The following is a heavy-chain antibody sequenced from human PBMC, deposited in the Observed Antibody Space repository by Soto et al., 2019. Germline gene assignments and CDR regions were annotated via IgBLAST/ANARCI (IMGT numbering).Heavy chain of an antibody. CDR1: GGTFSSYA. CDR3: ASPAHYDILTGGHYYYYGMDV. J-gene: IGHJ6*02. V-gene: IGHV1-69*01. D-gene: IGHD3-9*01. Sequence: QVQLVQSGAEVKKPGSSVKVSCKASGGTFSSYAISWVRQAPGQGLEWMGGIIPIFGTANYAQKCQGRITITADESTSTAYMELSSLRSEDTAVYYCASPAHYDILTGGHYYYYGMDVWGQGTTVTVSS. CDR2: IIPIFGTA.